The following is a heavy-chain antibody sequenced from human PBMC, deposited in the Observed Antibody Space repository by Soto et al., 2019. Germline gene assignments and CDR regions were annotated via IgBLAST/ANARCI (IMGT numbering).Heavy chain of an antibody. J-gene: IGHJ4*02. CDR3: ARDTLGGAYDFLH. CDR1: GFTVSNLY. Sequence: ESGGGLVQPGGSLRLSYAASGFTVSNLYMTWVRQAPGKGLQWVAVISSGGSTYYADSVKGRFTISRDNSKNTLYLEMNSLRAEDTAVYYCARDTLGGAYDFLHGGQGTLVTVSS. D-gene: IGHD3-3*01. V-gene: IGHV3-66*01. CDR2: ISSGGST.